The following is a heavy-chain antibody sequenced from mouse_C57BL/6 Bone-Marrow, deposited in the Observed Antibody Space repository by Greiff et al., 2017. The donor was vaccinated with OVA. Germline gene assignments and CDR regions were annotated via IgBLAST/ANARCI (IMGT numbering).Heavy chain of an antibody. CDR2: IHPNSGST. D-gene: IGHD3-2*02. V-gene: IGHV1-64*01. J-gene: IGHJ3*01. CDR3: ARSTGLRSPFAY. CDR1: GYTFTSYW. Sequence: QVQLQQPGAELVKPGASVKLSCKASGYTFTSYWMHWVKQRPGQGLEWIGMIHPNSGSTNYNEKFKRKATLTVDKSSSTAYMQLSSLTSEDSAVYYCARSTGLRSPFAYWGQGTLVTVSA.